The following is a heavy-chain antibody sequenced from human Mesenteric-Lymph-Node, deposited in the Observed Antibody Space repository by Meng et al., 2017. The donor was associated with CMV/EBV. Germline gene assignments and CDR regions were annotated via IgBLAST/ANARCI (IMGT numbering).Heavy chain of an antibody. Sequence: SETLSLTCTVSGGSISSTSYYGGWIRQPPGKGLEWIGSINYSGNTYYNPSLKSRVTISIDTSKNQFSVKLISVTAADTAVYYCARDKSGSGNFYSEDWGHGTLFPLSS. CDR2: INYSGNT. CDR1: GGSISSTSYY. V-gene: IGHV4-39*07. D-gene: IGHD3-10*01. CDR3: ARDKSGSGNFYSED. J-gene: IGHJ4*01.